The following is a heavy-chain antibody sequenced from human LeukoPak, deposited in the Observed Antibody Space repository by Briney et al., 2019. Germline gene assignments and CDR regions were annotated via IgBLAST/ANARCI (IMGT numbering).Heavy chain of an antibody. Sequence: SETLSLTCAVYGGSFSGYYWSWIRQPPGKGLEWIGEINHSGSTNYNPSLKSRVTISVDTSKNQFSLKLSSVTAADTAVYYCARLSAAVKADAFDIWGQGTMVTVSS. CDR3: ARLSAAVKADAFDI. J-gene: IGHJ3*02. D-gene: IGHD2-2*01. V-gene: IGHV4-34*01. CDR1: GGSFSGYY. CDR2: INHSGST.